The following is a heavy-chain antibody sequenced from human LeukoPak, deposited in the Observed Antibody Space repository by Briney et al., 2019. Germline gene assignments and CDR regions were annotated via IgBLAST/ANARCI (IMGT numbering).Heavy chain of an antibody. Sequence: SETLSLTCTVSGGSISSYDWSWIRQSPGKGLEWIGYIYYSGRTNYNPSLKSRVTISVDTSKNQFPLKLSSVTAADTAVYYCARHVEQWLTPFDYWGQGTLVTVSS. CDR3: ARHVEQWLTPFDY. CDR1: GGSISSYD. D-gene: IGHD6-19*01. V-gene: IGHV4-59*08. J-gene: IGHJ4*02. CDR2: IYYSGRT.